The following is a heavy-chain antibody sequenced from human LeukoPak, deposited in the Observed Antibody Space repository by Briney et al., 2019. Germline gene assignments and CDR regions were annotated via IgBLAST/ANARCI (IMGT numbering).Heavy chain of an antibody. CDR3: AKDGYYDFWSGQNAFDY. Sequence: PGGSLRLSCAASGFTFSSYAMSWVRQAPGKGLEWVSAISGSGGSTYYADSVKGRFTISRDNYKSTLYLQMNSLRAEDTAVYYCAKDGYYDFWSGQNAFDYWGQGTLVTVSS. D-gene: IGHD3-3*01. CDR1: GFTFSSYA. J-gene: IGHJ4*02. CDR2: ISGSGGST. V-gene: IGHV3-23*01.